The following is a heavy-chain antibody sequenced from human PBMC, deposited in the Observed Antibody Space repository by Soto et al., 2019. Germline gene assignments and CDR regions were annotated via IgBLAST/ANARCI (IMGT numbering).Heavy chain of an antibody. CDR2: INPNSGGT. CDR1: GYTFTGYY. J-gene: IGHJ6*02. Sequence: ASVKVSCKASGYTFTGYYMHWVRQAPGQGLEWMGWINPNSGGTNYAQKFQGWVTMTRDTSISTAYMELSRLRSDDTAVYYCARGMDYDILTGYYPYYYYYGMDVWGQGTTVTVCS. D-gene: IGHD3-9*01. V-gene: IGHV1-2*04. CDR3: ARGMDYDILTGYYPYYYYYGMDV.